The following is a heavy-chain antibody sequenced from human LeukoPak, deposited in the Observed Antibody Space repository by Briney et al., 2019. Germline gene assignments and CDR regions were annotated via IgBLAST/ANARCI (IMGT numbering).Heavy chain of an antibody. Sequence: GESLKISCKGSGYSFTSYWIGWVRQMPGKGLEWMGIIYPGDSDTRYSPSFQGQVTISADKSISTAYLQWSSLKASDTAMYYCARPGYCSSNSCYPFDYWGQGTLVTVSS. CDR3: ARPGYCSSNSCYPFDY. CDR2: IYPGDSDT. J-gene: IGHJ4*02. V-gene: IGHV5-51*01. CDR1: GYSFTSYW. D-gene: IGHD2-2*01.